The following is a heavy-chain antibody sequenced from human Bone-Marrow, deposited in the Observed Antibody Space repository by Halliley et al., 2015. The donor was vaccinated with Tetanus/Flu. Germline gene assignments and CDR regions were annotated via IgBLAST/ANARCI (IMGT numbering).Heavy chain of an antibody. CDR2: IDYSGGT. CDR3: AREKYGSGSTDY. V-gene: IGHV4-59*01. J-gene: IGHJ4*02. Sequence: EWMGYIDYSGGTSYRPSLKSRVTMSVDTSNNQFSLNVASVTAADTAVYYCAREKYGSGSTDYWGQGTLVTVSS. D-gene: IGHD3-10*01.